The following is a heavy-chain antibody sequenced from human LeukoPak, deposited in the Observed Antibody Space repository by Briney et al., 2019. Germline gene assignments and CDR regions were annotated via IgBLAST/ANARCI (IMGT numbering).Heavy chain of an antibody. D-gene: IGHD6-13*01. J-gene: IGHJ4*02. CDR1: GFTFSNIG. CDR3: AKKYSSSWPPDY. CDR2: VSYDGSYK. V-gene: IGHV3-30*18. Sequence: GGSLRLSCAASGFTFSNIGMHWVRQAPGKGLEWVAVVSYDGSYKYYADSAKGRFTISRDNSRNTLYLQMNGLRAEDTAVYYCAKKYSSSWPPDYWGQGTLVTVSS.